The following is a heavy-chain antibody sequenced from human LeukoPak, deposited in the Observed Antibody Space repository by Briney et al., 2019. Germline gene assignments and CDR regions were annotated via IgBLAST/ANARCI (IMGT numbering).Heavy chain of an antibody. V-gene: IGHV4-34*01. D-gene: IGHD1-1*01. CDR3: ATTTPPRI. J-gene: IGHJ4*02. Sequence: PSETLSLTCAVYGGSFSGYYWSWIRQPPGKGLEWIGEINHSGSTNDNPSLKSRVTISVDTSKNQFSLKLSSVTAADTAVYYCATTTPPRIWGQGTLVTVSS. CDR2: INHSGST. CDR1: GGSFSGYY.